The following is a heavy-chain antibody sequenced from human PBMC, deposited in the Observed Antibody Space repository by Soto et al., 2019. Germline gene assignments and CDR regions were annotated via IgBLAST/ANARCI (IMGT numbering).Heavy chain of an antibody. J-gene: IGHJ4*02. Sequence: SETLSLTCTVTGDSITSGGYYWSWIRQHPGKGLEWLGYIYGSGGSGSTLYNPSLESRITLSVDTSKTQFSLNLSSVTVADTAVYFCARKHAGYFSGIDYWGQGTLVTVSS. CDR2: IYGSGGSGST. V-gene: IGHV4-31*03. CDR3: ARKHAGYFSGIDY. D-gene: IGHD2-15*01. CDR1: GDSITSGGYY.